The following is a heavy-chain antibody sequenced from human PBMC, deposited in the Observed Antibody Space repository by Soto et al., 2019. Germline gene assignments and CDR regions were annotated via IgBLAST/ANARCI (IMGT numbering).Heavy chain of an antibody. Sequence: GGSLRLTCAASGFTFSSYAMSWVRQAPGKGLEWVSGISGSGGSTYYADSVKGRFTISRDNSKNTLYLQMNSLRAEDTAVYYCAKDRKSGSGWYWDYWGQGTLVTVSS. D-gene: IGHD6-19*01. J-gene: IGHJ4*02. CDR2: ISGSGGST. CDR1: GFTFSSYA. CDR3: AKDRKSGSGWYWDY. V-gene: IGHV3-23*01.